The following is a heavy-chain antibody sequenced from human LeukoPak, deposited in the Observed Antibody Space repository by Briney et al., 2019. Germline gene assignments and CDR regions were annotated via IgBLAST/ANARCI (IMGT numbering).Heavy chain of an antibody. D-gene: IGHD4-23*01. CDR2: IYYSGST. CDR3: ARGGTVVTREKYFQH. J-gene: IGHJ1*01. CDR1: GGSISSYY. V-gene: IGHV4-59*01. Sequence: SETLSLTCTVSGGSISSYYWSWIRQPPGKGLEWIGYIYYSGSTNYNPSLKSRVTISVDTSKNQFSLKLSSVTAADTAVYYCARGGTVVTREKYFQHWGRGTLVTVSS.